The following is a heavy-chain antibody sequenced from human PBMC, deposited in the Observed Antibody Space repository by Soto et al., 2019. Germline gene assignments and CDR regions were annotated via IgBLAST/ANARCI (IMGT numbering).Heavy chain of an antibody. CDR2: IYHSGST. CDR1: GYSISSGYY. V-gene: IGHV4-38-2*01. Sequence: PSETLSLTCAVSGYSISSGYYWGWIRQPPGKGLEWIGSIYHSGSTYYNPSLKGRVTISVDTSKNQFSLKLSSVTAADTAVYYCARSGLVGATYYYYGMDVWGQGTTVTVSS. D-gene: IGHD1-26*01. J-gene: IGHJ6*02. CDR3: ARSGLVGATYYYYGMDV.